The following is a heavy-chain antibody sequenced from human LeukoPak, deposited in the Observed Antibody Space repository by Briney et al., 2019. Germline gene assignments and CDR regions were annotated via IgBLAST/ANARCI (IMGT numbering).Heavy chain of an antibody. CDR3: ATTPLPDNSGWYQRPYDY. CDR2: INPNSGGT. D-gene: IGHD6-19*01. CDR1: GYTFTGYY. V-gene: IGHV1-2*06. Sequence: ASVKVSCKAFGYTFTGYYMHWVRQAPGQGLQWMGRINPNSGGTNYAQKFQGRVTMTRDTSISTAYMELSMLRSDDTAVYYCATTPLPDNSGWYQRPYDYWGQGTLVTVSS. J-gene: IGHJ4*02.